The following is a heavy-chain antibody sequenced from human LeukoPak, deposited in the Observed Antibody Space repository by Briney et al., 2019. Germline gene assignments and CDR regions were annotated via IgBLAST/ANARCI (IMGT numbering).Heavy chain of an antibody. CDR3: AREGHGSGRPWWLDP. Sequence: ASVKVSCKASGYTFTSYYMHWVRQAPGQGLEWMGIINPSGGSTSYAQKFQGRVTMTRDTSTSTVYMELSSLRSEDAAVYYCAREGHGSGRPWWLDPWGQGTLVTVSS. D-gene: IGHD3-10*01. CDR2: INPSGGST. J-gene: IGHJ5*02. CDR1: GYTFTSYY. V-gene: IGHV1-46*01.